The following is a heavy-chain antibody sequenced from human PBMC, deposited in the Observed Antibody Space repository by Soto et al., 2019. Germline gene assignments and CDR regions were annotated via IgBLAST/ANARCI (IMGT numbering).Heavy chain of an antibody. Sequence: GGSLRLSCAASGFTFSSYGMHWVRQAPGKGLEWVAVISYDGSNKYYADSVKGRFTISRDNSKNTLYLQMNSLRAEDTAVYYCAKDLIGHYYDSSNYYYYGMDVWGQGTTVTVSS. J-gene: IGHJ6*02. CDR1: GFTFSSYG. CDR2: ISYDGSNK. CDR3: AKDLIGHYYDSSNYYYYGMDV. D-gene: IGHD3-22*01. V-gene: IGHV3-30*18.